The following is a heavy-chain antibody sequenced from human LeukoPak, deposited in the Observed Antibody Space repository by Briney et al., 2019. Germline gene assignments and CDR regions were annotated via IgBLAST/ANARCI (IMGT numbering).Heavy chain of an antibody. V-gene: IGHV3-48*01. D-gene: IGHD4-11*01. Sequence: GGSLRLSCAASGFTFSSYSMNWVRQAPGKGLEWVSYISSSSSTIYYADSVKGRFTISRDNAKNSLYLQMNSLRAEDTAVYYCARDSRYSNYVADYWGQGTLVTVSS. CDR2: ISSSSSTI. CDR1: GFTFSSYS. J-gene: IGHJ4*02. CDR3: ARDSRYSNYVADY.